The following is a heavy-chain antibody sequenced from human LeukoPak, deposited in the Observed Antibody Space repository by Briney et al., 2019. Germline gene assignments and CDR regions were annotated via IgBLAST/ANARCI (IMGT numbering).Heavy chain of an antibody. CDR1: GFTFSGYW. V-gene: IGHV3-74*01. J-gene: IGHJ4*02. D-gene: IGHD6-13*01. CDR2: INSDGSVT. CDR3: AKDRARQQLTFFFDS. Sequence: GGSLRLSCAASGFTFSGYWMHWVRQGPGQGLVWVSRINSDGSVTNYADSVQGRFTITRDNAKNTLYLQMSSLRAEDTPLYYCAKDRARQQLTFFFDSWGQGTLVTVSS.